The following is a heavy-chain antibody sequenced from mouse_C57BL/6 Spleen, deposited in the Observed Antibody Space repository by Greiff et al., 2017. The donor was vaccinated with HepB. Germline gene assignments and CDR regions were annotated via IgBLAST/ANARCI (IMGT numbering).Heavy chain of an antibody. Sequence: QVQLQQPGAELVKPGASVKLSCKASGYTFTSYWMHWVKQRPGQGLEWIGMIHPNSGSTNYNEKFKSKATLTVDKSSSTAYMQLSSLTSEDSAVYYCARSQFFITTVVGGFDYWGQGTTLTVSS. CDR2: IHPNSGST. J-gene: IGHJ2*01. V-gene: IGHV1-64*01. CDR3: ARSQFFITTVVGGFDY. D-gene: IGHD1-1*01. CDR1: GYTFTSYW.